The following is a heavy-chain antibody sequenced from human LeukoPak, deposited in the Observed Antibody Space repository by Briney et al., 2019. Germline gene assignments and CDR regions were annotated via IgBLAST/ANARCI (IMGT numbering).Heavy chain of an antibody. D-gene: IGHD3-10*01. J-gene: IGHJ5*02. CDR3: ARYGSGSTWFDP. Sequence: PSQTLSLTCTVSGGSISSDNYQWSWIRQPPGKGLEWIGYINYSGSTYYNPSLKSRVTISVDMSKNHFSLKLSSVTAADTAVYYCARYGSGSTWFDPWGQGTLVTVSS. CDR1: GGSISSDNYQ. V-gene: IGHV4-30-4*01. CDR2: INYSGST.